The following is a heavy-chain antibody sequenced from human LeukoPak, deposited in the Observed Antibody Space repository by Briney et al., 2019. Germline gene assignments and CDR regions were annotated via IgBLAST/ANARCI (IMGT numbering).Heavy chain of an antibody. CDR1: GYTFTGYY. J-gene: IGHJ3*02. Sequence: ASVKVSCKAPGYTFTGYYMHWVRQAPGQGLEWMGWINPNSGGTNYAQKFQGRVTMTRDTSISTAYMELSRLRSDDTAVYYCAREETVAGTGAFDIWGQGTMVTVSS. V-gene: IGHV1-2*02. D-gene: IGHD6-19*01. CDR3: AREETVAGTGAFDI. CDR2: INPNSGGT.